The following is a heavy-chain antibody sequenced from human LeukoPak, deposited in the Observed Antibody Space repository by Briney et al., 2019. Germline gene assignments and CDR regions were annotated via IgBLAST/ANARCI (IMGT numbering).Heavy chain of an antibody. J-gene: IGHJ4*02. V-gene: IGHV4-59*01. Sequence: SETLSLTCAVYGGSFSGYYWSWIRQPPGKGLEWIGYIYYSGSTNYNPSLKSRVTISVDTSKNQFSLKLSSVTAADTAVYYCARVYCSGGSCYSGLFDYWGQGTLVTVSS. CDR2: IYYSGST. CDR3: ARVYCSGGSCYSGLFDY. CDR1: GGSFSGYY. D-gene: IGHD2-15*01.